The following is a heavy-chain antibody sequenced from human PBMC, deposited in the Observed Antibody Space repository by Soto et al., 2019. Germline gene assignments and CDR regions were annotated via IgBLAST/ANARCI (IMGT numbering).Heavy chain of an antibody. CDR3: ARCPNSSGWTDY. J-gene: IGHJ4*02. CDR1: GGSFSGYY. D-gene: IGHD6-19*01. CDR2: INHSGST. Sequence: SETLSLTCAVYGGSFSGYYWSWIRQPPGKGLEWIGEINHSGSTNYNPSLKSRVTISVDTSKNQFSLKLSSVTAADTAVYYCARCPNSSGWTDYWGQGTLVTVSS. V-gene: IGHV4-34*01.